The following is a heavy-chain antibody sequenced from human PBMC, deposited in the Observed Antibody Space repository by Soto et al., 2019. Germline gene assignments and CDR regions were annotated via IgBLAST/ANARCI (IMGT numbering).Heavy chain of an antibody. CDR1: GGSISSSSYY. Sequence: QLQLQESGPGLVKPSETLSLTCTVSGGSISSSSYYWGWIRQPPGKGLGWIGSIYYSGSTYYNPSRKSRVTISVDTSKNQFSLKLSSVTAADTAVYYCARVRYDSSGYYDYWGQGTLVTVSS. V-gene: IGHV4-39*01. CDR3: ARVRYDSSGYYDY. CDR2: IYYSGST. D-gene: IGHD3-22*01. J-gene: IGHJ4*02.